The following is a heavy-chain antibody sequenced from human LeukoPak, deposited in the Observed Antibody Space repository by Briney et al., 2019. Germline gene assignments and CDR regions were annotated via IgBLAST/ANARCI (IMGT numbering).Heavy chain of an antibody. J-gene: IGHJ4*02. Sequence: SETLSLTCTVSGGSISSYYWSWIRQPPGKGLEWIGYIYYSGSTNYNPSLKSRVTISVDTSKNQFSLKLSSVTAADTAVYYCASLTSGGGSDYWGQGTLVTVSS. D-gene: IGHD3-16*01. CDR2: IYYSGST. V-gene: IGHV4-59*08. CDR3: ASLTSGGGSDY. CDR1: GGSISSYY.